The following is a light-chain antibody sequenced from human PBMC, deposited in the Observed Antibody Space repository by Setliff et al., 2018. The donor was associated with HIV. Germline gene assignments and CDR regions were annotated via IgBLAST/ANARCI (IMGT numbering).Light chain of an antibody. CDR3: SSYAISSPYV. V-gene: IGLV2-14*03. CDR2: DVG. Sequence: QSVLAQPASVSASPGQSITISCAGTSADVGGYDFVSWYQQHPGKAPKLIIYDVGDRPSGVSNRFSGSKSGDTASLTISGLQAEDEADYYCSSYAISSPYVFGTGTKVTVL. CDR1: SADVGGYDF. J-gene: IGLJ1*01.